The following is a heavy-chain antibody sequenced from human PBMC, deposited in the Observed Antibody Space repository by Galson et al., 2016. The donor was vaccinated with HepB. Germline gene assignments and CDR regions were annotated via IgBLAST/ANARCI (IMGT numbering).Heavy chain of an antibody. CDR2: IGHDGRYT. V-gene: IGHV3-33*01. Sequence: SLRLSCAASGFTFSTYGMHWVRQAPGKGLEWVAIIGHDGRYTQYVDSVKGRFTISRDNSKNTLYLQFSSLRDEDTAVYYCARDLAVGRYFDYWGQGAQVTLSS. CDR3: ARDLAVGRYFDY. CDR1: GFTFSTYG. J-gene: IGHJ4*02. D-gene: IGHD2-15*01.